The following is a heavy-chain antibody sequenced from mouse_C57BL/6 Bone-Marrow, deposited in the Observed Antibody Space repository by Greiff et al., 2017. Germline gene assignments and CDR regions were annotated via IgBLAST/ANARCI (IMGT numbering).Heavy chain of an antibody. D-gene: IGHD1-1*02. CDR2: INPGRGGT. CDR1: GYAFTNYL. CDR3: ARLGGFPYYLDD. Sequence: VKLQQSGAELVRPGTSVKVSCKASGYAFTNYLIEWVKQRPGQGLEWIGVINPGRGGTNYNEKFKGKATLTADKSSSTAYMQLSSLPSEDSAVYFCARLGGFPYYLDDWGQGTTLTVSS. V-gene: IGHV1-54*01. J-gene: IGHJ2*01.